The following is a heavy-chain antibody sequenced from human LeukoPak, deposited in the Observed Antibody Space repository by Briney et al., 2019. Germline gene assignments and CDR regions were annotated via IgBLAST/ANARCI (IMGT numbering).Heavy chain of an antibody. D-gene: IGHD3-3*01. CDR2: IKQDGSEK. CDR1: GFTFSSYW. Sequence: GGSLRLSCAASGFTFSSYWMSWVRQAPGKGLEWVANIKQDGSEKYYVDSVEGRFTISRDNAKNSLYLQMNSLRAEDTAVYYCARDPYYDFWSGYYTGSWSDPWGQGTLVTVSS. J-gene: IGHJ5*02. CDR3: ARDPYYDFWSGYYTGSWSDP. V-gene: IGHV3-7*01.